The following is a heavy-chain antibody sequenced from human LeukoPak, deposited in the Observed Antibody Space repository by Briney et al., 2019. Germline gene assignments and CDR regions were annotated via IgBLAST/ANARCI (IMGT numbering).Heavy chain of an antibody. CDR3: ARPLLGPYYFDY. V-gene: IGHV5-51*01. J-gene: IGHJ4*02. CDR1: GYSFTNYW. D-gene: IGHD3-10*01. Sequence: PGEALKISCKASGYSFTNYWIAWVRQMPGKGLDWVGIIYPGDSDARYSPSFQGQVTISADKSITTTYLQWTGLKASDTAIYYCARPLLGPYYFDYWGQGTLVTASS. CDR2: IYPGDSDA.